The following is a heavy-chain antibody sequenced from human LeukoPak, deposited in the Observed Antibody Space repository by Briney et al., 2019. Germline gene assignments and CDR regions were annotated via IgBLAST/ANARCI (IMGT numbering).Heavy chain of an antibody. Sequence: QPGGSLRLSCAASGFTFSSYEMNWVRQAPGKGLEWVSYISSSGNTIYYADSVKGRFTISRDNAKNSLYLQMNSLRAEDTAVYYCARSGEFFPYYGMDVWGKGTTVTVSS. D-gene: IGHD3-10*01. CDR1: GFTFSSYE. V-gene: IGHV3-48*03. J-gene: IGHJ6*04. CDR2: ISSSGNTI. CDR3: ARSGEFFPYYGMDV.